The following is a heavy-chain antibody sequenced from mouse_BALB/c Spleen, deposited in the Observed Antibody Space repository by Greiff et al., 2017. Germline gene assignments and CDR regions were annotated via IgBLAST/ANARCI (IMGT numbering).Heavy chain of an antibody. D-gene: IGHD1-1*01. J-gene: IGHJ4*01. V-gene: IGHV2-2*02. Sequence: VKLVESGPGLVQPSQSLSITCTVSGFSLTSYGVHWVRQSPGKGLEWLGVIWSGGSTDYNAAFISRLSISKDNSKSQVFFKMNSLQANDTAIYYCARKAVVAKDYAMDYWGQGTSVTVSS. CDR3: ARKAVVAKDYAMDY. CDR2: IWSGGST. CDR1: GFSLTSYG.